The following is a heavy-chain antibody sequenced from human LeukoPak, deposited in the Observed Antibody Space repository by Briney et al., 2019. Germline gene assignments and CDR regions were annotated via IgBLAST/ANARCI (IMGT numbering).Heavy chain of an antibody. CDR2: INPNSGGT. V-gene: IGHV1-2*02. J-gene: IGHJ3*02. D-gene: IGHD2-8*01. CDR3: ARALPSGVDAPSDAFDI. CDR1: GYTFTGYY. Sequence: ASVKVSCKASGYTFTGYYIHWVRQAPGQGLECVGWINPNSGGTNYAQKFQGRVTMTRDTSISTAYMELSRLRSDDTAVYYCARALPSGVDAPSDAFDIWGQGTMVTVSS.